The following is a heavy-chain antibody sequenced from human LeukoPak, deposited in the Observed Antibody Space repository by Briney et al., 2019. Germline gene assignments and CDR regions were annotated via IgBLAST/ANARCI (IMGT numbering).Heavy chain of an antibody. D-gene: IGHD3-22*01. V-gene: IGHV3-23*01. Sequence: PGGSLRLSCAASGFTFASYAMTWVRQAPGKGLEGVSSISGSGCSTYYADSVKGRFTISRDNYKNTLYLQMNSLRAEDTAVYYCARDSGIYDSSGYYGLSYYGMDVWGQGTTVTVSS. CDR2: ISGSGCST. CDR3: ARDSGIYDSSGYYGLSYYGMDV. J-gene: IGHJ6*02. CDR1: GFTFASYA.